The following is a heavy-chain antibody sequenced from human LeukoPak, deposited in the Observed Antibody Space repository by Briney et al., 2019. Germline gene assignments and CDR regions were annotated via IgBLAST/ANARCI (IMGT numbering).Heavy chain of an antibody. CDR1: EDSFTSYW. CDR2: MYPGDSDT. J-gene: IGHJ4*02. D-gene: IGHD3-10*01. V-gene: IGHV5-51*04. CDR3: ATLRGDYGSGSYLSYFDY. Sequence: GESLKISCKGSEDSFTSYWIGWVRQMPGKGLEWMGIMYPGDSDTRYSPSFQGQVAISADKPISTAYLQWSSLKASDTAMYYCATLRGDYGSGSYLSYFDYWGQGTLVNVSS.